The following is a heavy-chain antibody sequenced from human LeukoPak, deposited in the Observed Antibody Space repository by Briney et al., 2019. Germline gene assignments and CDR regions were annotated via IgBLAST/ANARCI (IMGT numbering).Heavy chain of an antibody. CDR3: AREYRGSRYF. D-gene: IGHD2/OR15-2a*01. CDR1: GFTFSNYW. J-gene: IGHJ4*02. Sequence: RGSLRLSCAASGFTFSNYWMSWVRQAPGKGLEWVANIKQDGSEKYYVDSVKGRFTISRDNAKNSLYLQMNSLRVEDTAVYYCAREYRGSRYFRGQGTLVTVSS. V-gene: IGHV3-7*01. CDR2: IKQDGSEK.